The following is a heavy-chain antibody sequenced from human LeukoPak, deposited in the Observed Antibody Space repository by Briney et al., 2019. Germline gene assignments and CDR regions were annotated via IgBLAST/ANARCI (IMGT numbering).Heavy chain of an antibody. CDR3: ARDVYTPSQLAGATYYYYGMDV. Sequence: ASVKVSCKASGYTFTSYGISWVRQAPGQGLEWMGWISAYNGNTNYAQKLQGGVTMTTDTSTSTAYMELRSLRSDDTAVYYCARDVYTPSQLAGATYYYYGMDVWGQGTTVTVSS. D-gene: IGHD1-26*01. CDR1: GYTFTSYG. CDR2: ISAYNGNT. J-gene: IGHJ6*02. V-gene: IGHV1-18*01.